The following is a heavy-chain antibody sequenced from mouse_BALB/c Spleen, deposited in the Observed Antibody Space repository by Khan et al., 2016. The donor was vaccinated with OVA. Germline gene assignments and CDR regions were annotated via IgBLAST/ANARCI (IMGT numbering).Heavy chain of an antibody. V-gene: IGHV7-3*02. D-gene: IGHD1-2*01. CDR1: GFPFTDYY. Sequence: EVELVESGGGLVQPGGSLRLSCATSGFPFTDYYMNWVRQPPGKALEWLGFIRKKASGYTTEYSPSVKGRFTISRDNSQSILYLQMNTLRAEDSATYYCARVDYGYGFAYWGQGTLVTVSA. J-gene: IGHJ3*01. CDR3: ARVDYGYGFAY. CDR2: IRKKASGYTT.